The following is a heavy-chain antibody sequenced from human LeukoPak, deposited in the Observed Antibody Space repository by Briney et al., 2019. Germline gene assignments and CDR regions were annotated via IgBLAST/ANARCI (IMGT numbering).Heavy chain of an antibody. Sequence: GGSLRLSCAASGFTFSRHWMHRVRQAPGKGLVWVARSNTDGSSTKYADSVKGRFTIFRDNAKNTLYLQMNSLRAEDTAVYYCARDNGYYCFDYWGQGNVVTVSS. J-gene: IGHJ4*02. D-gene: IGHD3-22*01. V-gene: IGHV3-74*01. CDR2: SNTDGSST. CDR1: GFTFSRHW. CDR3: ARDNGYYCFDY.